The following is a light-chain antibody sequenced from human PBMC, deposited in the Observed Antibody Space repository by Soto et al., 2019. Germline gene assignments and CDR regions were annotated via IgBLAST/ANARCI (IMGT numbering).Light chain of an antibody. J-gene: IGLJ2*01. CDR1: SGSVSTSYY. V-gene: IGLV8-61*01. CDR2: STN. CDR3: VLYMGSGIRV. Sequence: QTVVTQEPSFSVSPGGTVTLTCGLRSGSVSTSYYPSWYQQTPGQAPRTLIYSTNTRSSGVPDRFSGSILGNKAALTITGAQADDESDYYCVLYMGSGIRVFGGGNKVTVL.